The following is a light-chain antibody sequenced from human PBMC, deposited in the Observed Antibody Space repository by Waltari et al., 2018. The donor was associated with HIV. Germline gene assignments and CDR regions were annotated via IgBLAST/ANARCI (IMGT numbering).Light chain of an antibody. V-gene: IGKV1-5*03. CDR2: KAS. CDR3: QQYNRPWT. CDR1: QSISTC. J-gene: IGKJ1*01. Sequence: DIQMTQSPSTLSASVGDRVTITCRARQSISTCLAWYQQKPGKAPKLLFYKASTLESGVPSRFSGSGSGTEFTLTISSLQPDDFATYYCQQYNRPWTFGQGTKVEIK.